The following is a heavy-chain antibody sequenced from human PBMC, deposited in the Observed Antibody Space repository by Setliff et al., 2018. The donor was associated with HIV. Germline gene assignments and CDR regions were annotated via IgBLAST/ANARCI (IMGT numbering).Heavy chain of an antibody. D-gene: IGHD2-15*01. CDR2: ISWNSGSI. CDR3: ARVGVGAAYYYGMDV. V-gene: IGHV3-9*01. CDR1: GFTFDDYA. Sequence: GGSLRLSCAASGFTFDDYAMHWVRQAPGKGLEWVSGISWNSGSIGYADSVKGRFTISRDNAKNSLYLQMNSLRAEDTAVYYCARVGVGAAYYYGMDVWGQGTTVTVSS. J-gene: IGHJ6*02.